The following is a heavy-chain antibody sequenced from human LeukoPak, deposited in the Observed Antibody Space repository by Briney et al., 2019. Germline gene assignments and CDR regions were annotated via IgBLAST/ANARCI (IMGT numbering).Heavy chain of an antibody. Sequence: SETLSLTCDVFGDSINNTYFWGWIRRPPGKVLQWIGSIDQGGNTYFESSLKGRVYLSVDTSKNQFSLTLTPVTDADTAIYHCVREVRYHDDSGYPDSWGQGTLVIVSS. CDR3: VREVRYHDDSGYPDS. J-gene: IGHJ4*02. CDR2: IDQGGNT. D-gene: IGHD3-22*01. CDR1: GDSINNTYF. V-gene: IGHV4-38-2*02.